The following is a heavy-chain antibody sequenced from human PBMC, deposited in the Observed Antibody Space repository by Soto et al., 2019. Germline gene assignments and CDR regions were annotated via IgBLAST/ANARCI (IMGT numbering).Heavy chain of an antibody. Sequence: SVKVSCKSSVYTFTCYYMHLVRQAPGQGLEWMGWINPNSGGTNYSHKFQGRFTMTRDTSISTAYMEISRLRSDDTAVYYCARGVRGVMILFDYWGQGTLVTVSS. D-gene: IGHD3-10*01. CDR1: VYTFTCYY. CDR2: INPNSGGT. J-gene: IGHJ4*02. CDR3: ARGVRGVMILFDY. V-gene: IGHV1-2*07.